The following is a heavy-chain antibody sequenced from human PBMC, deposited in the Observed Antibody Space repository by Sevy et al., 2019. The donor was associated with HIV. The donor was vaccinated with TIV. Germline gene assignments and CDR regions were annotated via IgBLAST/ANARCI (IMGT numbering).Heavy chain of an antibody. D-gene: IGHD5-12*01. CDR1: GFTFSSYA. V-gene: IGHV3-23*01. CDR2: ISGSGGST. J-gene: IGHJ4*02. CDR3: AKDLGATITTYYFDY. Sequence: GGSLRLSCAASGFTFSSYAMSWVRQAPGKGLEWVSAISGSGGSTYYADSVKDRFTISRDNSKNTLYLQMNSLRAEDTAVYYCAKDLGATITTYYFDYWGQGTLVTVSS.